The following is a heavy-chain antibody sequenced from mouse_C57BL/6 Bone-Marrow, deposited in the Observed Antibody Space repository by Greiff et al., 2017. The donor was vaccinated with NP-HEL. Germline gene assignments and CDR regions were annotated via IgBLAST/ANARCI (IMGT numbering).Heavy chain of an antibody. D-gene: IGHD2-1*01. CDR1: GFTFSDFY. CDR3: ARDGDYGNYVRFAY. Sequence: EVKVVESGGGLVQSGRSLRLSCATSGFTFSDFYMEWVRQAPGKGLEWIAASRNKANDYTTEYSASVKGRFIVSRDTSQSILYLQMNALRAEDTAIYYCARDGDYGNYVRFAYWGQGTLVTVSA. J-gene: IGHJ3*01. CDR2: SRNKANDYTT. V-gene: IGHV7-1*01.